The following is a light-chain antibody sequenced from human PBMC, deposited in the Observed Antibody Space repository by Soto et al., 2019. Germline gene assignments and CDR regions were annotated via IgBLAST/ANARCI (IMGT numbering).Light chain of an antibody. CDR1: QSISNH. V-gene: IGKV1-39*01. J-gene: IGKJ1*01. Sequence: DTQLTHSPSSLSASEGDRVTITFRASQSISNHLNWYQQKPGKAPKLLIYAASSLQSGVPSRFSGSRSGTEFTLTISSLQPDDFATYYCQHCYSNSPAFGQGTKVDI. CDR2: AAS. CDR3: QHCYSNSPA.